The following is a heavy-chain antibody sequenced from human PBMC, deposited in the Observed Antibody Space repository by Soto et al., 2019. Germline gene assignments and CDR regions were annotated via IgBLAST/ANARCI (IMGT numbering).Heavy chain of an antibody. D-gene: IGHD6-13*01. V-gene: IGHV3-23*01. J-gene: IGHJ2*01. CDR3: AKAYSSIWSHWYFDL. CDR1: GFTFSSYE. CDR2: IGGDGGST. Sequence: EVQLLESGGGLVQPGGSLRLSCAASGFTFSSYEMNWVRQAPGKGLEWVSLIGGDGGSTYYADSGRGRFTISRDNSKNTLYLQMNSLRAEDTAIYYCAKAYSSIWSHWYFDLWGLGTLVTVSS.